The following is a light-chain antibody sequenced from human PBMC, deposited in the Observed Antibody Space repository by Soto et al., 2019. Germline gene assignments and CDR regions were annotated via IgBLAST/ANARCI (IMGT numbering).Light chain of an antibody. Sequence: QSVLTQPPSVSGAPGQAVTISCPGSGSNIGAPYDVHWYQHLPGTAPKLVIYGGNNRPSGVPDRFSGSRSGTSASLDITGLQAEDEAAYFCQSYDMSLNNYVFGTGTKATVL. CDR1: GSNIGAPYD. J-gene: IGLJ1*01. CDR2: GGN. CDR3: QSYDMSLNNYV. V-gene: IGLV1-40*01.